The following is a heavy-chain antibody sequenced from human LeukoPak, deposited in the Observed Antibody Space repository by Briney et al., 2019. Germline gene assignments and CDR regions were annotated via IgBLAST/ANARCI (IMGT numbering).Heavy chain of an antibody. V-gene: IGHV4-59*01. D-gene: IGHD3-22*01. CDR3: ARVRPDYGGMIVVDYGAFDI. Sequence: PSETLSLTCTVSGGSISSYYWSWIRQPPGKGLEWIGYIYYSGSTNYNPSLKSRVTISVDTSKNQFSLKLSSVTAADTAVYYCARVRPDYGGMIVVDYGAFDIWGQGTMVTVSS. CDR1: GGSISSYY. CDR2: IYYSGST. J-gene: IGHJ3*02.